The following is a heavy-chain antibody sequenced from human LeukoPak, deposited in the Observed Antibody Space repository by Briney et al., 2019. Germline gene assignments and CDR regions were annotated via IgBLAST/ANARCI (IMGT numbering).Heavy chain of an antibody. V-gene: IGHV3-74*01. Sequence: GGSLRLSCVASGFTFTNYGMMWVRHAQGKGRVWVSYINSDGRSTTYADSVKGRFTISRDNAKNTLYLQMSSLRAEDTAMYYCARNSNGMSNWGQGTLVIVSS. CDR2: INSDGRST. J-gene: IGHJ4*02. CDR3: ARNSNGMSN. D-gene: IGHD2-8*01. CDR1: GFTFTNYG.